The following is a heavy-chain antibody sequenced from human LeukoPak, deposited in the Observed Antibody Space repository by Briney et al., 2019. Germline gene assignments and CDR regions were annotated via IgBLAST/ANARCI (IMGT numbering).Heavy chain of an antibody. CDR3: AKEYCSGGSCYSPFDY. Sequence: PGGSLRLSCAASGFTFSSYGMHWVRQAPGEGLEWVAFIRYDGSNKYYADSVKGRFTISRDNSKNTLYLQMNSLRAEDTAVYYCAKEYCSGGSCYSPFDYWGQGTLVTVSS. D-gene: IGHD2-15*01. CDR1: GFTFSSYG. J-gene: IGHJ4*02. V-gene: IGHV3-30*02. CDR2: IRYDGSNK.